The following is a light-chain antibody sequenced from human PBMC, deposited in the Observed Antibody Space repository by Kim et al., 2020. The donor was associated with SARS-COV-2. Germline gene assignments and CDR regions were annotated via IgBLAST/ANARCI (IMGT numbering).Light chain of an antibody. CDR2: RNN. V-gene: IGLV1-47*01. CDR1: SSDIGSNY. CDR3: ASWDDSLSGVV. Sequence: GQGITISCSGASSDIGSNYVFWYQQFPGRAPTVLIYRNNVRPAGVPDRFSASKSGTSGSLAISGLRSEDEADYYCASWDDSLSGVVFGGGTQLTVL. J-gene: IGLJ2*01.